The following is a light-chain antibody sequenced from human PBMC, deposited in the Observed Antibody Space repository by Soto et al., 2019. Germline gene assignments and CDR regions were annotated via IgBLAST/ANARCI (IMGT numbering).Light chain of an antibody. Sequence: EIGLTQSPGTLSLSPGERATLSCRASERLSSVYLAWYQQRPGQPPRLLIYGASNRATGIPDRFSGSGSGTHFTLIINRLEPEDVAIYYCQQYGGSPRITFGQGTRLEIK. CDR2: GAS. V-gene: IGKV3-20*01. CDR3: QQYGGSPRIT. J-gene: IGKJ5*01. CDR1: ERLSSVY.